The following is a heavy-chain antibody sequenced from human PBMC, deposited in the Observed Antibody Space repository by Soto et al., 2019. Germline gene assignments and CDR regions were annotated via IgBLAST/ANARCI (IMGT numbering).Heavy chain of an antibody. CDR1: GGSISSYY. Sequence: QVQLQESGPGLVKPSETLSLTCTVSGGSISSYYWSCIRQPPGKVLEWIGYIYYSGSTNYNPALKSRVTTSVDTSKNQFSLKLSSVTAAYTAVYYCARTVDTAMVSPFDYWGQGTLVTVSS. CDR2: IYYSGST. D-gene: IGHD5-18*01. CDR3: ARTVDTAMVSPFDY. V-gene: IGHV4-59*01. J-gene: IGHJ4*02.